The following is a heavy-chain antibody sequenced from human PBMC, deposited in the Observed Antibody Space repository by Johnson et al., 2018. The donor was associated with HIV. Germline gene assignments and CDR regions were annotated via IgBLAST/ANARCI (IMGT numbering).Heavy chain of an antibody. Sequence: QVQLVESGGVVVHPGGSLRLSCETSRFTFDDYAMHWVRQAPGKGLEWVSVIYSGDTTYSADSVKGRFTISRDNSKNTLYLQMHSLRAEDTAVYYCAKDLGDAVGTTHDAFDIWGQGTMVTVSS. CDR1: RFTFDDYA. CDR2: IYSGDTT. V-gene: IGHV3-NL1*01. J-gene: IGHJ3*02. D-gene: IGHD1-26*01. CDR3: AKDLGDAVGTTHDAFDI.